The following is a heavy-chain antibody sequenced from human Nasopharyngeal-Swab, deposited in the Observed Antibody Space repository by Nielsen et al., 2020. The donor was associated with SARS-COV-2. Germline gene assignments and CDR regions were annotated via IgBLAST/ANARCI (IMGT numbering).Heavy chain of an antibody. V-gene: IGHV3-21*01. CDR2: ISSSSSYI. CDR3: ARDEQLAYGMDV. J-gene: IGHJ6*02. D-gene: IGHD6-6*01. CDR1: GFTFSSYS. Sequence: GGSLRPSCAASGFTFSSYSMNWVRQAPGKGLEWVSSISSSSSYIYYADSVKGRFTISRDNAKNSLYLQMNSLRAEDTAVYYCARDEQLAYGMDVWGQGTTVTVSS.